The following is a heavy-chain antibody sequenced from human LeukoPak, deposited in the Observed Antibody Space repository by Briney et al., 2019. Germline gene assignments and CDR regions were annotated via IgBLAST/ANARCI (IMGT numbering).Heavy chain of an antibody. V-gene: IGHV4-34*01. D-gene: IGHD3-16*01. Sequence: SETLSLNCAVYGGSFSGYYWSWIRQPPGKGLEWIGEINHSGSTNYNPSLKSRVTISVDTSKNQFSLKLSSVTAADTAVYYCARIAFGGVTDFDYWGPGTLVTVSS. J-gene: IGHJ4*02. CDR3: ARIAFGGVTDFDY. CDR1: GGSFSGYY. CDR2: INHSGST.